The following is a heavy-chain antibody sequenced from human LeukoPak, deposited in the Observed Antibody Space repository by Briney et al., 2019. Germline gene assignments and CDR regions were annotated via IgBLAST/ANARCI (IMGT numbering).Heavy chain of an antibody. Sequence: GGSLRLSCAASGFTFSRYWMHWVRQAPGKGLVWVSRINTDGSSTSYADSVKGRFTISRDNAKNTLYLQMNSLRAEDTAVYYCARAWQYGDYGPRSPRVFDYWGQGTLVTVSS. D-gene: IGHD4-17*01. J-gene: IGHJ4*02. CDR2: INTDGSST. V-gene: IGHV3-74*01. CDR3: ARAWQYGDYGPRSPRVFDY. CDR1: GFTFSRYW.